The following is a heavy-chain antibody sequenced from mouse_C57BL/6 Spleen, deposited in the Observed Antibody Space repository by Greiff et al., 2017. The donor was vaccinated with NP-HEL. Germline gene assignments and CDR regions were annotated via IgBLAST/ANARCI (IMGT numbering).Heavy chain of an antibody. J-gene: IGHJ2*01. Sequence: VQLQQPGAELVMPGASVKLSCKASGYTFTSYWMHWVKQRPGQGLEWIGEIDPSDSYTNYNQKFKGKSTLTVDKSSSTAYMQLSSLTSEDSAVYDCARRATVVGGDYWGQGTTLTVSS. CDR1: GYTFTSYW. CDR2: IDPSDSYT. CDR3: ARRATVVGGDY. D-gene: IGHD1-1*01. V-gene: IGHV1-69*01.